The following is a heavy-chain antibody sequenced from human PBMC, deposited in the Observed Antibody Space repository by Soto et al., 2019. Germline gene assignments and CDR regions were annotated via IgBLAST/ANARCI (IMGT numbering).Heavy chain of an antibody. CDR2: IYHSGST. CDR1: GGSISSSNW. J-gene: IGHJ5*02. CDR3: ARGRHEYYYDSSGYFGQGDWFDP. V-gene: IGHV4-4*02. D-gene: IGHD3-22*01. Sequence: SETLSLTCAVSGGSISSSNWWSWVRQPPGKGLEWIGEIYHSGSTNYNPSLKSRVTISVDKSKNQFSLKLSSVTAADTAVYYCARGRHEYYYDSSGYFGQGDWFDPWGQGTLVTVSS.